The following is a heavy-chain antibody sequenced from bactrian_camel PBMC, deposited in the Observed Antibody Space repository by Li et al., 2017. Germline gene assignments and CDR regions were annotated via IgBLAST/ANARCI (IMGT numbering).Heavy chain of an antibody. J-gene: IGHJ6*01. D-gene: IGHD5*01. V-gene: IGHV3S1*01. Sequence: HVQLVESGGGLVQPGGSLRLSCAASGYTYSSICMAWFRQAPGKEREAVATIYIAFRPDDQRTYYADPAKGRFTISVDNAKNTLYLQINSLKPEDSATYYCAAGQGVGWCLDVIRVGAEPDFDYWGHGTQVTVS. CDR1: GYTYSSIC. CDR2: IYIAFRPDDQRT. CDR3: AAGQGVGWCLDVIRVGAEPDFDY.